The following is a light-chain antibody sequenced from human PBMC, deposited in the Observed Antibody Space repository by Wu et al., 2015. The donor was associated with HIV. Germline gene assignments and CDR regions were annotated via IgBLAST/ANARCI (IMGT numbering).Light chain of an antibody. CDR1: TXVSKL. V-gene: IGKV3-11*01. CDR2: DAS. Sequence: ERAPSPAGPVTXVSKLLSLVPNQKPGHGSHGSSIYDASNRATGIPARFSGSGSGTNFTLTISSLEPEDFAVYYCQQRSNWPPLTFGGGTKVQIK. J-gene: IGKJ4*01. CDR3: QQRSNWPPLT.